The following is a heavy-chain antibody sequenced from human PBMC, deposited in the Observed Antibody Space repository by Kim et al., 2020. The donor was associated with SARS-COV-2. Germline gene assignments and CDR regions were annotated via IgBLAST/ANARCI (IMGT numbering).Heavy chain of an antibody. CDR3: ARVVPAATHRFDP. CDR2: IIPIFGTA. CDR1: GGTFSSYA. V-gene: IGHV1-69*13. D-gene: IGHD2-2*01. J-gene: IGHJ5*02. Sequence: SVKVSCKASGGTFSSYAISWVRQAPGQGLEWMGGIIPIFGTANYAQKFQGRVTITADESTSTAYMELSSLRSEDTAVYYCARVVPAATHRFDPWGQGTLVTVSS.